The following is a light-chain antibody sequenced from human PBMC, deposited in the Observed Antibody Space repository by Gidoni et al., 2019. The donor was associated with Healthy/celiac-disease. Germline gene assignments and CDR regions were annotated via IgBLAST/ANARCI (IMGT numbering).Light chain of an antibody. J-gene: IGKJ2*03. CDR1: QSISSW. CDR3: QQYNSYSQDS. Sequence: DIQMTQSPSTLSASVGDRVTITCRASQSISSWLAWYQQKPGKAPKLLIYKASSLESGVPSRFSGSGSGTEFTLTISSLQPDAFATYYCQQYNSYSQDSFGQGTKLEIK. CDR2: KAS. V-gene: IGKV1-5*03.